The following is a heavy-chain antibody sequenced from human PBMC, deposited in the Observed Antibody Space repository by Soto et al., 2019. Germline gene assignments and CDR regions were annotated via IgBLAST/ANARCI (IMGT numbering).Heavy chain of an antibody. V-gene: IGHV1-58*01. CDR1: GFTFTSSA. CDR2: IVVGSGNT. D-gene: IGHD3-10*01. CDR3: AAGKTSYYKLDYYYGMDV. Sequence: SVKVSCKASGFTFTSSAVQWVRQARGQRLEWIGWIVVGSGNTNYAQKFQERVTITRDMSTSTAYMELSSLRSEDTAVYYCAAGKTSYYKLDYYYGMDVWGQGTTVTVSS. J-gene: IGHJ6*02.